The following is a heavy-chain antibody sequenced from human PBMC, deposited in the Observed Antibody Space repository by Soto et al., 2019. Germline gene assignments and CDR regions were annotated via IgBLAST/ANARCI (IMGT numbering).Heavy chain of an antibody. Sequence: SVKVSCKASGGTFSSYAISWVRQAPGQGLEWMGGIIPIFGTANYAQKFQGRVTMTEDTSTNTAYMELSSLRSEDTAVYYCPTDPGYCSSTSCLGIWGQGTMVTVSS. J-gene: IGHJ3*02. CDR2: IIPIFGTA. CDR1: GGTFSSYA. D-gene: IGHD2-2*03. CDR3: PTDPGYCSSTSCLGI. V-gene: IGHV1-69*06.